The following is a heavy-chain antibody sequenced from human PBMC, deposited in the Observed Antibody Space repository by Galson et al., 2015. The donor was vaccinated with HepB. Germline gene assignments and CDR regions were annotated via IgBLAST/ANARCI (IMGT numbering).Heavy chain of an antibody. CDR3: ARLLAARSPAGQYYYYYYGMDV. J-gene: IGHJ6*02. D-gene: IGHD6-6*01. Sequence: SVKVSCKASGGTFSSYAISWVRQAPGQGLEWMGGIIPIFGTANYAQKFQGRVTITADESTSTAYMELSSLRSEDTAVYYCARLLAARSPAGQYYYYYYGMDVWGQGTTVTVSS. CDR1: GGTFSSYA. V-gene: IGHV1-69*13. CDR2: IIPIFGTA.